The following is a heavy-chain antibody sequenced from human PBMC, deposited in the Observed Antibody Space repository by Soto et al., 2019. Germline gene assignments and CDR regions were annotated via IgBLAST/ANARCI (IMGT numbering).Heavy chain of an antibody. V-gene: IGHV3-21*01. CDR1: GFTFSSYS. Sequence: GGSLRLSCAASGFTFSSYSMNWVRQAPGKGLEWVSSISSSSSYIYYADSVKGRFTISRDNAKNSLYLQMNSLRAEDTAVYYCARVRGYYDSSGLHYWGQGTLVTVSS. CDR2: ISSSSSYI. J-gene: IGHJ4*02. CDR3: ARVRGYYDSSGLHY. D-gene: IGHD3-22*01.